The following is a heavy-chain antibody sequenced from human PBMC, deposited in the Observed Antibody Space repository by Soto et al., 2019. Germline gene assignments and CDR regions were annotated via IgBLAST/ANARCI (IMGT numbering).Heavy chain of an antibody. J-gene: IGHJ4*02. D-gene: IGHD1-26*01. CDR3: ATHSGSYRPFDY. V-gene: IGHV1-46*03. CDR2: INPSGGST. Sequence: ASVKVSCKASGYTFTSYYMHWVLQAPGQGLEWMGIINPSGGSTSYAQKFQGRVTMTRDTSTSTVYMELSSLRSEDTAVYYCATHSGSYRPFDYLGQGTLVTVSS. CDR1: GYTFTSYY.